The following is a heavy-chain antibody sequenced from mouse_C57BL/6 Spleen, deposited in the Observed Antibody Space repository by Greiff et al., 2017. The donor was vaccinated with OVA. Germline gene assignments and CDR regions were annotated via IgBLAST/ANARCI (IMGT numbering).Heavy chain of an antibody. CDR2: INYDGSST. J-gene: IGHJ1*03. CDR1: GFTFSGYY. V-gene: IGHV5-16*01. Sequence: EVQRVESEGGLVQPGSSMKLSCTASGFTFSGYYMAWVRQVPEKGLEWVANINYDGSSTYYLDSLKSRFIISRDNAKNMLYLQMSSLKSEDTATYYCARGTYFDVWGTGTTVTVSS. CDR3: ARGTYFDV.